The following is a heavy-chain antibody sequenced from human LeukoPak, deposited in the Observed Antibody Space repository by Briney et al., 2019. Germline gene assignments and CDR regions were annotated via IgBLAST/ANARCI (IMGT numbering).Heavy chain of an antibody. CDR3: AKVVSYDSSGSYFDY. CDR2: ISSSSSYI. J-gene: IGHJ4*02. Sequence: GGSLRLSCAASGFTFSSYSMNWVRQAPGKGLEWVSSISSSSSYIYYADSVKGRFTISRDNSKNTLYLQMNSLRVEDTAVYYCAKVVSYDSSGSYFDYWGQGTLVTVSS. D-gene: IGHD3-22*01. CDR1: GFTFSSYS. V-gene: IGHV3-21*04.